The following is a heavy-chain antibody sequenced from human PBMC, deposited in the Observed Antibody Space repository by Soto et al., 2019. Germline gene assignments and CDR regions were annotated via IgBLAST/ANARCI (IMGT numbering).Heavy chain of an antibody. CDR3: ARYDAESGSNKIDP. J-gene: IGHJ5*02. V-gene: IGHV4-61*01. D-gene: IGHD5-12*01. CDR2: IFYSGST. Sequence: QVQLQESGPGLVKPSETLSVTCTVSGGSVSSRSHFWSWIRQPPGGGLQWIGYIFYSGSTNYNPSLQRRATLSVDTSRNQFSLRLTSVTAADTAFYYCARYDAESGSNKIDPWGQGTLVTVSS. CDR1: GGSVSSRSHF.